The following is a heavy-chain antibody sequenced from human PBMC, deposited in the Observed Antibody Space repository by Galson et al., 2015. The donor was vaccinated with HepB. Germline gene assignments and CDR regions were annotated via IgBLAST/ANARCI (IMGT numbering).Heavy chain of an antibody. J-gene: IGHJ5*02. CDR2: MNPNSGNT. CDR3: ARPDSGSYYWPTGENWFDP. V-gene: IGHV1-8*01. CDR1: GYTFTSYD. Sequence: SVKVSCKASGYTFTSYDINWVRQATGQGLEWMGWMNPNSGNTGYAQKFQGRVTMTRNTSISTAYMELSSLRSEDTAVYYCARPDSGSYYWPTGENWFDPWGQGTLVTVSS. D-gene: IGHD1-26*01.